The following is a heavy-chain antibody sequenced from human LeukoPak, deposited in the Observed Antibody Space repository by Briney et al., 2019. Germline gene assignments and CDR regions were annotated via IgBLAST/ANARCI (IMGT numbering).Heavy chain of an antibody. V-gene: IGHV3-48*01. J-gene: IGHJ4*02. CDR3: ARDRGYSGYDLLY. Sequence: GGSLRLSCAASGFTFSSYSMNWVRQAPGKGLEGVSYISSNTRTTSTIYYADSVKGRFTISRDDAQNSLYLQMSGLRAEDTAVYYCARDRGYSGYDLLYWGQGTLVAVSS. CDR1: GFTFSSYS. CDR2: ISSNTRTTSTI. D-gene: IGHD5-12*01.